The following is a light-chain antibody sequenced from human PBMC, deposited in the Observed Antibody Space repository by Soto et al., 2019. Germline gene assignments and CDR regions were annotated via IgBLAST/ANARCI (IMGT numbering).Light chain of an antibody. CDR3: RSLTTSRLYV. J-gene: IGLJ1*01. V-gene: IGLV2-14*01. CDR2: GVR. CDR1: GNDIGAYDY. Sequence: QSVLTQPTSVSGSPGQSIAIPCTGNGNDIGAYDYVSWYQQHPGKAPRLLIHGVRNRPPGISSRFSGFKSGLTASLTISGLQAEEEADYYCRSLTTSRLYVFGPGTKVTVL.